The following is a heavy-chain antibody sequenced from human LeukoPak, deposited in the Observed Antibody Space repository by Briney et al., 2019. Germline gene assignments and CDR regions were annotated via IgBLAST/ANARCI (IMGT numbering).Heavy chain of an antibody. V-gene: IGHV1-24*01. CDR2: FDPEDGET. Sequence: ASVKVSCKVSGYTLTELSMHWVRQAPGKGLEWMGGFDPEDGETIYAQKFQGRVTMTEDTSTDTAYMELSSLRSEDTAVYYCATDPPYYYDSSEKAFDLWGQGTMVTVSS. J-gene: IGHJ3*01. CDR1: GYTLTELS. D-gene: IGHD3-22*01. CDR3: ATDPPYYYDSSEKAFDL.